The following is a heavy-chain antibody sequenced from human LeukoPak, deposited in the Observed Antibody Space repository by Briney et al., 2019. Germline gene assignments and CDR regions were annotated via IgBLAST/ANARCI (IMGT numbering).Heavy chain of an antibody. CDR2: ISWNSGTI. CDR1: GFTFDDYV. J-gene: IGHJ3*02. D-gene: IGHD2-15*01. V-gene: IGHV3-9*01. Sequence: GGSLRLSCAASGFTFDDYVMNWVRHAPGKGLEWVSGISWNSGTIGYADSVKGRFTISRDNAKNSLYLQMNSLRAEDTALYYCVKGAAYHLGDAFDIWGQGTMVTVSS. CDR3: VKGAAYHLGDAFDI.